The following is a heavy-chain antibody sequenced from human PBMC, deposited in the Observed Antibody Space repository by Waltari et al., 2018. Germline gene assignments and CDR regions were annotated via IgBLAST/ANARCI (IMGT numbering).Heavy chain of an antibody. CDR2: IYHSGST. D-gene: IGHD3-22*01. CDR3: ATYYDSSGYHDY. CDR1: GYSISSGYY. V-gene: IGHV4-38-2*01. J-gene: IGHJ4*02. Sequence: QVQLQESGPGLVKPSETLSLTCAVSGYSISSGYYWGWIRQPTGKGLEWIGSIYHSGSTYYNPSLKSRVTISVDTSKNQFSLKLSSVTAADTAVYYCATYYDSSGYHDYWGQGTLVTVSS.